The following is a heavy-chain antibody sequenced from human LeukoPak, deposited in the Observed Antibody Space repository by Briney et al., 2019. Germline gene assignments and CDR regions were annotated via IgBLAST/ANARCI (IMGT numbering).Heavy chain of an antibody. D-gene: IGHD3-10*01. CDR2: IIPIFGTA. Sequence: GSSVKVSCKASGGTFSSYAISWVRQAPGQGLEWMGGIIPIFGTANYAQKFQGRVTITADESTSTAYMELSSLRSEDTAVYYCARDWGGVRGVTASDFWGQGTLVTVSS. CDR3: ARDWGGVRGVTASDF. V-gene: IGHV1-69*01. CDR1: GGTFSSYA. J-gene: IGHJ4*02.